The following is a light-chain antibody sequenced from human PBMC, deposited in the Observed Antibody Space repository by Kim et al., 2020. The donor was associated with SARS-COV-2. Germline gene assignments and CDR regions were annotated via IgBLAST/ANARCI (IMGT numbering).Light chain of an antibody. CDR2: GAS. J-gene: IGKJ1*01. CDR3: HQYNNWPST. CDR1: QSVSSN. V-gene: IGKV3-15*01. Sequence: EIVMTQSPGTLSLSPGDRATLSCRASQSVSSNLAWYQQKPGQAPRLLVSGASTRATGIPARFSGSGSGTEFTLTISSLQSEDFAVYYCHQYNNWPSTFGQGTKVDIK.